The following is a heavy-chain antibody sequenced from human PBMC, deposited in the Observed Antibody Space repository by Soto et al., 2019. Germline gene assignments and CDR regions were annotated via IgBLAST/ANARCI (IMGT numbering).Heavy chain of an antibody. V-gene: IGHV4-34*01. J-gene: IGHJ6*02. Sequence: PSETLSLTCAVYGGSFSGYYWSWIRQPPGKGLEWIGEINHSGSTNYNPSLKSRVTISVDTSKNQFSLKLSSVTAADTAVYYCARMTTVNYYYYYYGMDVWGQGTTVTVS. D-gene: IGHD4-17*01. CDR1: GGSFSGYY. CDR2: INHSGST. CDR3: ARMTTVNYYYYYYGMDV.